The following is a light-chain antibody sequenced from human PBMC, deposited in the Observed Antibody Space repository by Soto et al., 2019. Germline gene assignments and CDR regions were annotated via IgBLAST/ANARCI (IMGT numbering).Light chain of an antibody. CDR1: QRVSSGY. V-gene: IGKV3-20*01. CDR2: GAS. Sequence: EIVMTQSPATLSVSPGERASLSCRASQRVSSGYLAWYQQKPGQAPRLLIYGASRRATGIPDRFSGSGSGTDFTLSISRLEPEDFAVYWCQHYGNSPTFGQGTKVDI. J-gene: IGKJ1*01. CDR3: QHYGNSPT.